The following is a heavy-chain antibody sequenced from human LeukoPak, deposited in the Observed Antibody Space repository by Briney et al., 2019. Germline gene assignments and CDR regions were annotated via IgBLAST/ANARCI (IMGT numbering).Heavy chain of an antibody. CDR2: IYYSGST. CDR3: ARNLFNDYDSSPFDH. CDR1: GGSISSSSYY. D-gene: IGHD3-22*01. V-gene: IGHV4-39*01. Sequence: SETLSLTCTVSGGSISSSSYYWGWIRQPPGKGLEWIGSIYYSGSTYYNPSLKSRVTISVDTSKNQFSLKLSSVTAADTAVYSCARNLFNDYDSSPFDHCGQGTVVTVSA. J-gene: IGHJ5*02.